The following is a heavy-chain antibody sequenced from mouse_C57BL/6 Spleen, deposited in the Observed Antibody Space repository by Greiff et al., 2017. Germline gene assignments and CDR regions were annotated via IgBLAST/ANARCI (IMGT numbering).Heavy chain of an antibody. D-gene: IGHD2-3*01. J-gene: IGHJ2*01. CDR2: ISDGGSYT. CDR3: ARDDDGTHFDY. Sequence: EVQLVESGGGLVKPGGSLKLSCAASGFTFSSYAMSWVRQTPEKRLEWVATISDGGSYTYYPDNVKGRFTISRDNAKNNLYLQMSQLKSEDTAMYYGARDDDGTHFDYWGQGTTLTVSS. V-gene: IGHV5-4*01. CDR1: GFTFSSYA.